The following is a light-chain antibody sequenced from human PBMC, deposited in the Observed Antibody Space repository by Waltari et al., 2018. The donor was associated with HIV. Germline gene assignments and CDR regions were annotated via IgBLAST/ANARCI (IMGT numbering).Light chain of an antibody. CDR1: QSVSSSY. CDR3: QQYGSSSSFT. Sequence: EIVLTQSPGTLSLSAGERATLSCRASQSVSSSYLAWYQQKPGQAPRLLIYGASSRATGIPDRFSGSGSGTDFTLTISRLEPEDFAVYYCQQYGSSSSFTFGPGTKVDIK. J-gene: IGKJ3*01. V-gene: IGKV3-20*01. CDR2: GAS.